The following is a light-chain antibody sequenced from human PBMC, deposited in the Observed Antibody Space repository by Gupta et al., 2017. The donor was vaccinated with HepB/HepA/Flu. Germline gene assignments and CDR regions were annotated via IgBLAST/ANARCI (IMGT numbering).Light chain of an antibody. CDR3: QQCDNTPYT. J-gene: IGKJ2*01. CDR1: QSISSY. Sequence: DMQITPSPSSLSASVGDRVTITCPASQSISSYLNWYQQKPGKAPKLLIYAASSLQSGVPSRFSGSGSGTDFTLTISRLQPEDIATDYCQQCDNTPYTFGHGTKLDIK. CDR2: AAS. V-gene: IGKV1-39*01.